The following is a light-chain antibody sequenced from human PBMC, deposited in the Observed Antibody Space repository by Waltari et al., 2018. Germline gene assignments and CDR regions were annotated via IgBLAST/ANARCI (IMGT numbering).Light chain of an antibody. CDR1: SSDVGGYNY. J-gene: IGLJ2*01. Sequence: QSALTQPRSVSGSPGQSVTISCTGTSSDVGGYNYVSWYQQRPGKAPTLTIYDVDKRPPGVPGRFSGSKSDNTASLTISGLQTEDEADYYCSSYAKTLIVVFGGGTKLTVL. CDR2: DVD. CDR3: SSYAKTLIVV. V-gene: IGLV2-11*01.